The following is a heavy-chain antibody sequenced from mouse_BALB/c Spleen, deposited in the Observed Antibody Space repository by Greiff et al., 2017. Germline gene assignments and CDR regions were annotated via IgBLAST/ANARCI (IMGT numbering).Heavy chain of an antibody. J-gene: IGHJ2*01. Sequence: VKVVESGAELVRPGVSVKISCKGSGYTFTDYAMHWVKQSHAKSLEWIGVISTYYGDASYNQKFKGKATMTVDKSSSTAYMELARLTSEDSAIYYCARGLSPDYWGQGTTLTVSS. CDR1: GYTFTDYA. V-gene: IGHV1S137*01. D-gene: IGHD1-1*02. CDR3: ARGLSPDY. CDR2: ISTYYGDA.